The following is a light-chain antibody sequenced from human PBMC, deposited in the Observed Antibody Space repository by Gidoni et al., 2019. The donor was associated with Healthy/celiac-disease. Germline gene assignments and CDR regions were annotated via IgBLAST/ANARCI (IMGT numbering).Light chain of an antibody. V-gene: IGKV3-11*01. CDR3: QQRSNWPPGLLT. Sequence: EIVLTHSPATLSLSPGERATLSCRASQSVSSYLAWYQQKPGQAPRLLIYDASNRATGSPARFSGSGSGTDFTLTISSLEPEDCAVYYCQQRSNWPPGLLTFGGGTKVEIK. J-gene: IGKJ4*01. CDR1: QSVSSY. CDR2: DAS.